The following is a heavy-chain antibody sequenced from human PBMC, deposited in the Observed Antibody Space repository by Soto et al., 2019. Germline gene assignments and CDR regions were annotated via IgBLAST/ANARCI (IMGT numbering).Heavy chain of an antibody. CDR1: GGSTSSCGYY. Sequence: QVQLQESGPGLVKPSQTLSLTCTVSGGSTSSCGYYWSWIRQHPGKGLEWIGYIYYSGRNYYNPSLKSRVTISVDTSKNQVSLKLSSVTAADTAVYYCSRVSLGTLPNWGQGTLVTVSS. D-gene: IGHD1-1*01. CDR3: SRVSLGTLPN. V-gene: IGHV4-31*03. J-gene: IGHJ1*01. CDR2: IYYSGRN.